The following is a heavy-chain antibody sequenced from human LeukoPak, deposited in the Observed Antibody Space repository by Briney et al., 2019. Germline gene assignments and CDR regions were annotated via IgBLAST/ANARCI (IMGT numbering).Heavy chain of an antibody. J-gene: IGHJ1*01. V-gene: IGHV3-66*02. D-gene: IGHD3-3*01. Sequence: GGSLRLSCAAPGFTVSSNYMSWVRQAPGKGLEWVSVIYSGGSTYYADSVKGRFIISRDNSKNTLYLQMNSLRAEDTAVYYCAREYYDFWSGSFQHWGQGTLVTVSS. CDR1: GFTVSSNY. CDR3: AREYYDFWSGSFQH. CDR2: IYSGGST.